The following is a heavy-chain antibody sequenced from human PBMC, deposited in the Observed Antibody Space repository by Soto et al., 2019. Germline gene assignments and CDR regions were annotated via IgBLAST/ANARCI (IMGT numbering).Heavy chain of an antibody. V-gene: IGHV1-69*18. J-gene: IGHJ6*02. CDR2: LIPMFGTT. CDR3: ARAVVLTFTRFYDIDV. CDR1: GGTFSSYS. Sequence: QVQLVQSGAEVKTPGSSVKVSCKASGGTFSSYSINWVRQSPGQGLEWMGRLIPMFGTTDYAQRFQGRVTFTADESTSEAPTEVLNLTSEDTAVYYCARAVVLTFTRFYDIDVWGHGATVTVAS. D-gene: IGHD3-9*01.